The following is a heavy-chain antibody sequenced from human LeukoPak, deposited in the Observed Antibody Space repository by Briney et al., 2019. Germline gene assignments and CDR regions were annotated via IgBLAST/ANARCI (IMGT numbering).Heavy chain of an antibody. V-gene: IGHV1-46*01. CDR2: INPDGGST. CDR1: GYTFTNYY. J-gene: IGHJ4*02. CDR3: AKCRVSGSASADY. Sequence: ASVKVSCKASGYTFTNYYIQWVRQAPGQGLEWMGKINPDGGSTTYAQNFQGRLTMARDSSTSTVYMELSSLRSEDTAVYYCAKCRVSGSASADYWGQGTLVTVSS. D-gene: IGHD5/OR15-5a*01.